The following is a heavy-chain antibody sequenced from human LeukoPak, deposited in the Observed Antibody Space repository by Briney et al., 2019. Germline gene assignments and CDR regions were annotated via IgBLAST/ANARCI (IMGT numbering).Heavy chain of an antibody. D-gene: IGHD5-18*01. CDR3: ARGLRGYSYGY. CDR1: GGSISSYY. V-gene: IGHV4-59*01. Sequence: SGTLSLTCTVSGGSISSYYWSWTRQPPGKGLEWIGYIYYSGSTNCNPSLKSRVTISVDTSKNQFSLKLSSVTAADTAVYYCARGLRGYSYGYWGQGTLVTVSS. CDR2: IYYSGST. J-gene: IGHJ4*02.